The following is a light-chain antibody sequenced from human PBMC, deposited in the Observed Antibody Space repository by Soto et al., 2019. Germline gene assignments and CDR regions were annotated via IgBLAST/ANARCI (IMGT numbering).Light chain of an antibody. CDR3: QTWGTDIKGV. J-gene: IGLJ2*01. CDR2: LNSDGSH. CDR1: SGHSSYA. V-gene: IGLV4-69*01. Sequence: QPVLTQSPSASASLGASVKLTCTLSSGHSSYAIAWHQQQPEKGPRYLMKLNSDGSHTKGDGIPDRFSGSSSGAERYLTISRLQSEDEADYYCQTWGTDIKGVFGGGTKVTVL.